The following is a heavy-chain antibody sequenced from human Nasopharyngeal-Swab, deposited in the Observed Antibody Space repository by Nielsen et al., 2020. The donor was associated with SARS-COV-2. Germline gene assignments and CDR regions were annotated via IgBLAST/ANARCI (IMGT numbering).Heavy chain of an antibody. CDR2: INHSGST. V-gene: IGHV4-34*01. CDR1: GGSFSGYY. J-gene: IGHJ4*02. Sequence: SETLSLTCAVYGGSFSGYYWSWIRQPPGKGLEWIGEINHSGSTNYNPSLKSRVTISVGTSKNQFSLKLSSVTAADTAVYYCARALKSYDYWGQGTLVTVSS. CDR3: ARALKSYDY. D-gene: IGHD3-16*02.